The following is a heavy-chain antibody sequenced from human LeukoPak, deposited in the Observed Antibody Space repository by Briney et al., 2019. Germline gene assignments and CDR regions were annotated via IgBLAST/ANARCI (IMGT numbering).Heavy chain of an antibody. CDR1: GYAFTSYG. D-gene: IGHD6-25*01. CDR2: ISAYNGNT. V-gene: IGHV1-18*01. J-gene: IGHJ3*02. Sequence: ASVKVSCKASGYAFTSYGISWVRQAPGQGLEWMGWISAYNGNTNYAQKLQGRVTMTTDTSTSTAYMELSSLRSEDTAVYYCASSGTREDAFDIWGQGTMVTVSS. CDR3: ASSGTREDAFDI.